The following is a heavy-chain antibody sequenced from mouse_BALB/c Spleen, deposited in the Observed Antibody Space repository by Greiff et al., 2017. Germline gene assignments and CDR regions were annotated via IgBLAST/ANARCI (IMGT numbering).Heavy chain of an antibody. V-gene: IGHV3-6*02. J-gene: IGHJ4*01. CDR1: GYSITSGYY. Sequence: DVKLVESGPGLVKPSQSLSLTCSVTGYSITSGYYWNWIRQFPGNKLEWMGYISYDGSNNYNPSLKNRISITRDTSKNQFFLKLNSVTTEDTATYYCARDQDGNYYAMDYWGQGTSVTVAS. D-gene: IGHD2-1*01. CDR2: ISYDGSN. CDR3: ARDQDGNYYAMDY.